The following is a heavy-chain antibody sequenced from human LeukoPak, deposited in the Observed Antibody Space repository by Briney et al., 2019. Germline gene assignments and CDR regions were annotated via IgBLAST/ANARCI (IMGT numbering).Heavy chain of an antibody. J-gene: IGHJ3*02. Sequence: PSETLSLTCAVYGGSFSGYYWSWIRQPPGKGLEWIGEINHSGSTNYNPSLKSRVTISVDTSKNQFSLKLSSVTAADTAVYYCARPPITADAFDIWGQGTMVTVSS. D-gene: IGHD5-24*01. CDR1: GGSFSGYY. CDR2: INHSGST. V-gene: IGHV4-34*01. CDR3: ARPPITADAFDI.